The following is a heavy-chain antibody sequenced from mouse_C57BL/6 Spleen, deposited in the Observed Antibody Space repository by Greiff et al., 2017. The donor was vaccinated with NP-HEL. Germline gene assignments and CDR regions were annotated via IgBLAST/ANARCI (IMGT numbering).Heavy chain of an antibody. Sequence: VQLQQSGPGLVAPSQSLSITCTVSGFSLTSYGVHWVRQPPGKGLEWLVVIWSDGSTTYNSALKSRLSISKDNSKSQVFLKMNSLQTDDTAMYYCARHEDYYGSSYYFDVWGTGTTVTVSS. CDR3: ARHEDYYGSSYYFDV. D-gene: IGHD1-1*01. CDR2: IWSDGST. CDR1: GFSLTSYG. V-gene: IGHV2-6-1*01. J-gene: IGHJ1*03.